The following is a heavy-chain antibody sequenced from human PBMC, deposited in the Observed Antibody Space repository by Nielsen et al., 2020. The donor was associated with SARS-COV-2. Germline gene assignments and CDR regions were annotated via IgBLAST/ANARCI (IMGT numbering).Heavy chain of an antibody. V-gene: IGHV1-2*06. D-gene: IGHD3/OR15-3a*01. CDR2: INPYSGGT. Sequence: ASMKVSCKASGYTFTDYYIHWVRQAPGQGLEWMGRINPYSGGTNYAQKFQGTVTMTRDASISTVYMELTSDDTAVYYCARARATIFGLAVSYGMDVWGQGTTVAVSS. CDR1: GYTFTDYY. J-gene: IGHJ6*02. CDR3: ARARATIFGLAVSYGMDV.